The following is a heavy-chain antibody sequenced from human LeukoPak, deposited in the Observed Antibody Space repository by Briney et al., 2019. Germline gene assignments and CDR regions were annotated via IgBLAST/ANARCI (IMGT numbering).Heavy chain of an antibody. CDR1: GYTFTSYY. CDR3: ASSRSSGWPYYYYYGMDV. J-gene: IGHJ6*02. D-gene: IGHD6-19*01. V-gene: IGHV1-46*01. CDR2: INPSGGST. Sequence: GASVKVSCKASGYTFTSYYMHWVRQAPGQGLEWMGIINPSGGSTSYAQKLQGRVTMTTDTSTSTAYMELRSLRSDDTAVYYCASSRSSGWPYYYYYGMDVWGQGTTVTVSS.